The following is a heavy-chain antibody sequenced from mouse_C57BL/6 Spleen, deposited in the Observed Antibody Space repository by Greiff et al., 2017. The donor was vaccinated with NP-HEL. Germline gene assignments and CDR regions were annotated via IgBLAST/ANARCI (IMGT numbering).Heavy chain of an antibody. D-gene: IGHD1-1*01. CDR1: GYTFTSYW. CDR3: ARNLLLNWYFDV. Sequence: QVQLQQPGTELVKPGASVKLSCEASGYTFTSYWMHWVKQRPGQGLEWIGNINPSNGGTNYNEKFKSKATLTVDKSSSTAYMQLSSLTSEDSAVYYCARNLLLNWYFDVWGTGTTVTVSS. J-gene: IGHJ1*03. V-gene: IGHV1-53*01. CDR2: INPSNGGT.